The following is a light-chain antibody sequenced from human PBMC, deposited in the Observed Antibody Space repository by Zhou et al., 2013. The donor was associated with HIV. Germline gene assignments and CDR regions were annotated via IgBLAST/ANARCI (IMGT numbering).Light chain of an antibody. Sequence: IQMTQSPSSLSAFVGDTITITCRASQGIGDDLAWYQQKPGKAPKLLIYGASILQGGVPSRFIGRGSDTDFTLAIRSLQPEDLATYYCLQDHTFPWTFGQGTKLDFK. CDR1: QGIGDD. CDR2: GAS. J-gene: IGKJ1*01. V-gene: IGKV1-6*01. CDR3: LQDHTFPWT.